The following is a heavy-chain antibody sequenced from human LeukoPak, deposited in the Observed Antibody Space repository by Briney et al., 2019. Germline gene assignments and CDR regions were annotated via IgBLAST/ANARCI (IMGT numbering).Heavy chain of an antibody. D-gene: IGHD6-13*01. V-gene: IGHV3-30*04. CDR2: ISYDGSNK. Sequence: GRSLRLSCAASGFTFSSYAMQWVRQAPGKGLEWVAVISYDGSNKYYADSVKGRFTISRDNSKNTLYLQMNSLRAEDTAVYYCARERTAAGTFDYWGQGTLVTVSS. CDR3: ARERTAAGTFDY. CDR1: GFTFSSYA. J-gene: IGHJ4*02.